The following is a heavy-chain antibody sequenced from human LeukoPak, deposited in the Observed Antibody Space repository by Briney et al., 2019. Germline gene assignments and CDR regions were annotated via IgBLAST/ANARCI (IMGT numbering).Heavy chain of an antibody. CDR1: GFSFNAYW. D-gene: IGHD5-12*01. V-gene: IGHV3-7*01. J-gene: IGHJ4*02. CDR3: ATFGLVAALDL. Sequence: GGSLRLSCAASGFSFNAYWMAWVRQAPGTGLEWVSHINPAGSDTFHVDPVKGRLSISRDHAKNLVYLQMNSLRAEDTAVYYCATFGLVAALDLWGQGTLVSV. CDR2: INPAGSDT.